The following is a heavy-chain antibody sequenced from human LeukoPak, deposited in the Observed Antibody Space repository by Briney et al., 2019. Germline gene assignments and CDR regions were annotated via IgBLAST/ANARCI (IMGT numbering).Heavy chain of an antibody. V-gene: IGHV5-51*01. J-gene: IGHJ3*02. CDR2: VYAGDSEA. D-gene: IGHD3-22*01. CDR3: ARRGSYDSSGYRDAFDI. Sequence: GESLKISCKGSGYSFTSNWIGWVRQTPAPGLEWMGIVYAGDSEARYSPSFRGQVSISADKSISTAYLQWSSLKASDSAMYYCARRGSYDSSGYRDAFDIWGQGAMVTVSS. CDR1: GYSFTSNW.